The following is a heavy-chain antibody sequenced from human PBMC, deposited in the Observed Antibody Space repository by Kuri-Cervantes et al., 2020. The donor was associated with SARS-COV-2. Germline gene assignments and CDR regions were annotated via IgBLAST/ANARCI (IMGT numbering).Heavy chain of an antibody. CDR3: ARVLEWLLSPMDI. J-gene: IGHJ6*03. Sequence: SVKVSCKASGGTFSSYAISWVRQAPGQGLEWMGGIIPIFGTANYAQKFQGRVTMTTDTSTSTAYMELRSLRSDDTAVYYCARVLEWLLSPMDIWGKGTTVTVSS. V-gene: IGHV1-69*05. D-gene: IGHD3-3*01. CDR1: GGTFSSYA. CDR2: IIPIFGTA.